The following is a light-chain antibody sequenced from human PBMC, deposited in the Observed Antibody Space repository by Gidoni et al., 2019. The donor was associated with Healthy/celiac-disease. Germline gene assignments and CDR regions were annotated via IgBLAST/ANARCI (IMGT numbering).Light chain of an antibody. Sequence: EIVMTQSPATLSVSPGARATLSCRASQSVSSNLAWYQQKPGQAPRLLIYGASTRATGIPARFSGSGSGTEFTLTISSLQSEDFAVYYCQQYNNWPMTCXQXTKVEIK. CDR3: QQYNNWPMT. J-gene: IGKJ1*01. CDR2: GAS. V-gene: IGKV3-15*01. CDR1: QSVSSN.